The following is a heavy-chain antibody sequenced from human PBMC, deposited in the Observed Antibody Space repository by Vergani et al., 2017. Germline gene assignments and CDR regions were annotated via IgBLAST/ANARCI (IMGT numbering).Heavy chain of an antibody. J-gene: IGHJ6*03. CDR1: GGSISSGGYS. CDR2: IYHSGST. Sequence: QLQLQESGSGLVKPSQTLSLTCAVSGGSISSGGYSWSWIRQPPGKGLEWIGYIYHSGSTYYNPSLKSRVTISVDRSKNQFSLKLSSVTAADTALYYCASSTYDFWSGYYHTGDYYYMDVWGKGTTVTVSS. V-gene: IGHV4-30-2*01. D-gene: IGHD3-3*01. CDR3: ASSTYDFWSGYYHTGDYYYMDV.